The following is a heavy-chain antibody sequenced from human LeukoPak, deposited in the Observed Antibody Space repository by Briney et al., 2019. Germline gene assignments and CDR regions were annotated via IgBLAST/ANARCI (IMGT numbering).Heavy chain of an antibody. CDR1: GGSISSYY. D-gene: IGHD3-22*01. V-gene: IGHV4-59*01. CDR3: ARGTSDSSGYYYGAFDI. Sequence: TSETLSLTCTVSGGSISSYYWSWIRQPPGKGLEWIGYIYYSGSTNYNPSLKSRVTISVDTSKNQFSLKLSSVTAADTAVYYCARGTSDSSGYYYGAFDIWGQGTMVTVSS. CDR2: IYYSGST. J-gene: IGHJ3*02.